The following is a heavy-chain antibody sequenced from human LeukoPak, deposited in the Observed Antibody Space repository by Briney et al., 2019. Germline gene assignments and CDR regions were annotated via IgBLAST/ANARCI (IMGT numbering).Heavy chain of an antibody. CDR1: GFTFSSYS. V-gene: IGHV3-21*01. D-gene: IGHD3-22*01. Sequence: GGSLRLSCAASGFTFSSYSMNWVRQAPGKGLEWVSSISSSSSYIYYADSVKGRFTISRDNAKNSLYLQMNSLRAEDTAVYYCARDRGDSWFYFDYWGQGTLVTVSS. CDR2: ISSSSSYI. CDR3: ARDRGDSWFYFDY. J-gene: IGHJ4*02.